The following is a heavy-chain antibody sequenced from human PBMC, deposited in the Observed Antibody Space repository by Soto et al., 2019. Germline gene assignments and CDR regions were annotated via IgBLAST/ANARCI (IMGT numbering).Heavy chain of an antibody. CDR2: INGGRS. CDR3: ATQAWDL. V-gene: IGHV3-23*01. J-gene: IGHJ5*02. CDR1: GITFSRYD. Sequence: EVQLLESGGGLVQPGGSLRLSCEASGITFSRYDMSWVRQAPGKGLEWVSAINGGRSFYGDSVEGRFTVSRDNSKNTLYLQMTSLRVEDTAIYYGATQAWDLWGQGTLVTVSS.